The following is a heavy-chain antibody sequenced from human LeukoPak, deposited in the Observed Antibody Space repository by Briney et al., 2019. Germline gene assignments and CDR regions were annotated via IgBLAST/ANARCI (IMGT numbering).Heavy chain of an antibody. CDR1: GFSLTTSGVG. Sequence: ESGPTLVNPTQTLTLTCTFSGFSLTTSGVGVAWIRQPPAKALEWLAFIYWDDDKRYRPSLKSRLTISKDTSKNQVVLTMTDMDLVDTATYYCVHGRYGGNLAYWGQGTRVTVSS. CDR3: VHGRYGGNLAY. CDR2: IYWDDDK. J-gene: IGHJ4*02. D-gene: IGHD5-12*01. V-gene: IGHV2-5*02.